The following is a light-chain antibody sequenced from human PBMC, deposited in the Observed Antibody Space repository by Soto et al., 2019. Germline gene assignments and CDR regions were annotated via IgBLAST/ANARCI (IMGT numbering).Light chain of an antibody. J-gene: IGKJ1*01. CDR1: QSVSSSY. Sequence: ELVLTQSPGTLSLSPGERATLSCRASQSVSSSYLAWYQQTPGQGPRLLIYGASSRATGIPDRFSGSGSGTAFALTISRLEPEDFAGYYCQQYGSSPPGGTFGQGTKVETK. CDR2: GAS. V-gene: IGKV3-20*01. CDR3: QQYGSSPPGGT.